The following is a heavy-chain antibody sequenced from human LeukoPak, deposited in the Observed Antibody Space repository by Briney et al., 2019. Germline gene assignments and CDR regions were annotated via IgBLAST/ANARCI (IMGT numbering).Heavy chain of an antibody. V-gene: IGHV4-34*01. Sequence: PSETLSLTCTVSGGSISSYYWSWIRQPPGKGLEWIGEINHSGSTNYNPSLKSRVTISIDTSKNQFSLEMSSVTAADTAVYYCARGRGARSSRWYNWFDPWGQGTLVTVSS. J-gene: IGHJ5*02. D-gene: IGHD6-13*01. CDR1: GGSISSYY. CDR2: INHSGST. CDR3: ARGRGARSSRWYNWFDP.